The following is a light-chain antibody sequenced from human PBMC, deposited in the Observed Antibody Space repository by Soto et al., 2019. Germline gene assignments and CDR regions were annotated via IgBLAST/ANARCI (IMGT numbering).Light chain of an antibody. V-gene: IGKV3-20*01. CDR3: QQYGSSLIT. CDR1: TSSY. J-gene: IGKJ5*01. Sequence: EIVLTQSPGTLSLSPGERATLSCRASTSSYLAWYQQKPGQAPRLIIYGASSRATGIPDRFSGSGSGTDFTLTISRLEPEDFAVYYCQQYGSSLITFGQGTLLEVK. CDR2: GAS.